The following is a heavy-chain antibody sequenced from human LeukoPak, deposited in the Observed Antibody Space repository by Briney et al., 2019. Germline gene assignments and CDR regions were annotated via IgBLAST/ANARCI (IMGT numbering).Heavy chain of an antibody. Sequence: SETLSLTCTVSGGSISSSSYYWGWLRPPPGTGLEWIGSIYYSGSTYYNPSLKSRATISVDTSKNQFSLMLSSVTAADTAMYYCTRLPLDYSLDHWGQGTPVSVSS. D-gene: IGHD4-11*01. CDR3: TRLPLDYSLDH. CDR1: GGSISSSSYY. V-gene: IGHV4-39*01. CDR2: IYYSGST. J-gene: IGHJ4*02.